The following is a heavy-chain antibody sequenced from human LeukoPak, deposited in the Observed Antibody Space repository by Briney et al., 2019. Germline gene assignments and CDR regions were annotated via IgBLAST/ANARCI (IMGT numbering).Heavy chain of an antibody. CDR2: IYYSGST. CDR1: GGXISSSSYY. Sequence: SETLSLTCTVSGGXISSSSYYWGWIRQPPGMGLEWIGSIYYSGSTYYNPSLKSRVTISVDTSKNQFSLKLSSVTAADTAVYYCASTPNWFDPWGQGTLVTVSS. V-gene: IGHV4-39*01. J-gene: IGHJ5*02. CDR3: ASTPNWFDP.